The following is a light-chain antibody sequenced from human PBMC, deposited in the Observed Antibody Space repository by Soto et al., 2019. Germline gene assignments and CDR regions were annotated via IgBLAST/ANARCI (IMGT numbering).Light chain of an antibody. Sequence: EIVMTQSPATLSVSPGERATLSCRASQSVSSNLARYQQKPGQAPRLLIHGASTRATGIPARFSGSGSGTEFTLTISSLQSEDFAVYSCQQYNNWPRFTFGHGTKVDIK. CDR3: QQYNNWPRFT. CDR1: QSVSSN. V-gene: IGKV3-15*01. J-gene: IGKJ3*01. CDR2: GAS.